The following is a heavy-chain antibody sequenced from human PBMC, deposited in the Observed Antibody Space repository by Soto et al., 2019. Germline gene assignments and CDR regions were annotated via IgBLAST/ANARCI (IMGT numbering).Heavy chain of an antibody. D-gene: IGHD6-6*01. J-gene: IGHJ6*02. CDR3: ARGIAARPTLRSYYYYGMDV. CDR1: GGTFSSYA. V-gene: IGHV1-69*13. Sequence: SVKVSWKASGGTFSSYAISWVRQAPGQGLEWMGGIIPIFGTANYAQEFQGRVTITADESTSTAYMELSSLRSEDTAVYYCARGIAARPTLRSYYYYGMDVWGQGTTVTVSS. CDR2: IIPIFGTA.